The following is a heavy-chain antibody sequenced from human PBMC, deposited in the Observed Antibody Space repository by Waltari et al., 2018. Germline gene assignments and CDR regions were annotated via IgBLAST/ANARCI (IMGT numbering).Heavy chain of an antibody. CDR3: ARGHRQTTERPFDY. J-gene: IGHJ4*02. CDR2: IYYSGGT. CDR1: GGSISSYY. V-gene: IGHV4-59*01. Sequence: QVQLQESGPGLVKPSETLSLTCTVSGGSISSYYWSWLRQPPGKGLEWIGYIYYSGGTDYNPSLKSRVTISIDTSKNQFSLKLSSLTAADTAVYYCARGHRQTTERPFDYWGQGTLVTVSS. D-gene: IGHD4-17*01.